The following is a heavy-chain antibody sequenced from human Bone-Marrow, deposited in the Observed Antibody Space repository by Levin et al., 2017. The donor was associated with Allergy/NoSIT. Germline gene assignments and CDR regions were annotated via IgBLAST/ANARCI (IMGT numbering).Heavy chain of an antibody. Sequence: GESLKISCAASGFTFSSYGMHWVRQAPGKGLEWVAVISYDGSNKYYADSVKGRFTISRDNSKNTLYLQMNSLRAEDTAVYYCAKGVGGSGWYGYWGQGTLVTVSS. V-gene: IGHV3-30*18. D-gene: IGHD6-19*01. CDR1: GFTFSSYG. CDR3: AKGVGGSGWYGY. CDR2: ISYDGSNK. J-gene: IGHJ4*02.